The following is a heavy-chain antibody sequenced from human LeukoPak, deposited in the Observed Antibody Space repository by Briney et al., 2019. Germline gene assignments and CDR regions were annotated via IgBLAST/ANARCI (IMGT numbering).Heavy chain of an antibody. D-gene: IGHD3-22*01. Sequence: GGSLRLSCEASGFTIRTYYMSWVRQVPGRGLEWVSVIYSGGTIRYADSVKGRFTFSRDDFKDTLNLQMNSLRADDTAVYYCVRAVHHNFYSDSSGYYGDAFDVWGQGTVVTVSS. CDR2: IYSGGTI. J-gene: IGHJ3*01. CDR1: GFTIRTYY. CDR3: VRAVHHNFYSDSSGYYGDAFDV. V-gene: IGHV3-53*01.